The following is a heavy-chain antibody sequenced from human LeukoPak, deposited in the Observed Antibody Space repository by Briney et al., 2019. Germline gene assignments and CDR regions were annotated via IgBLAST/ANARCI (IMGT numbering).Heavy chain of an antibody. CDR3: ARYSSSGFDY. V-gene: IGHV4-59*08. CDR2: IYYSGST. J-gene: IGHJ4*02. Sequence: SETLSLTCIVSGGSISSYYWSWIRQSPGKGLEWIGYIYYSGSTNYNPSLRSRVTISLDTSKNQFSLKLSSVTAADTAVYYCARYSSSGFDYWGQGTLVTVSS. D-gene: IGHD6-6*01. CDR1: GGSISSYY.